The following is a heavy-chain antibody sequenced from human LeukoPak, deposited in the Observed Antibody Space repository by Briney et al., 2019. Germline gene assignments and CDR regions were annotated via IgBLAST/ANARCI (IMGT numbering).Heavy chain of an antibody. CDR3: AREWAGPSLDY. CDR2: LSSSRGYI. V-gene: IGHV3-21*01. CDR1: GFFLTGYT. J-gene: IGHJ4*02. Sequence: PGGSLRLSCSASGFFLTGYTINWVRQAPGKGAEWVSSLSSSRGYIYYADSVQDRFTISRDNTKNSLYLQMNSLRAEDTAVYFCAREWAGPSLDYWGQGTLVTVSS. D-gene: IGHD6-19*01.